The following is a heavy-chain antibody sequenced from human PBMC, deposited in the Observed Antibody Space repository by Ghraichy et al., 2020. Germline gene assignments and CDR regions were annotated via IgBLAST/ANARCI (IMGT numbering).Heavy chain of an antibody. J-gene: IGHJ6*01. Sequence: GGSLRLSCAASGFTFSNFAMSWVRQAPGKGLEWVSVISAGGGSTYYVGSVKGRFSISRDNSKNTLSLQMNNLRAEDTAVYYCAKDNYYGSGSYYSHYYYGLDVWGQGTTVTVSS. D-gene: IGHD3-10*01. CDR1: GFTFSNFA. CDR2: ISAGGGST. CDR3: AKDNYYGSGSYYSHYYYGLDV. V-gene: IGHV3-23*01.